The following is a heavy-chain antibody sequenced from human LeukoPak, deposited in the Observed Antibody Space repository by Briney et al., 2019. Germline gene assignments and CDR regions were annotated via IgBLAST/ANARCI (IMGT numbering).Heavy chain of an antibody. D-gene: IGHD3-10*01. CDR2: INHSGST. CDR3: ARGYGSGIYY. Sequence: SETLSLTCAVYGGSFSGYYWSWIRQPPGKGLEWIGEINHSGSTNYNPSLKSRVTISVETSKNQFSLKLSSVTAADTAVYYCARGYGSGIYYWGQGTLVTVSS. V-gene: IGHV4-34*01. CDR1: GGSFSGYY. J-gene: IGHJ4*02.